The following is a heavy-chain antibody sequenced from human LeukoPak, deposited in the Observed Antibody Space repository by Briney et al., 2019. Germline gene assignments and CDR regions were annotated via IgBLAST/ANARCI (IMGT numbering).Heavy chain of an antibody. D-gene: IGHD4-17*01. V-gene: IGHV1-24*01. J-gene: IGHJ4*02. CDR2: FDPEDGET. Sequence: SVKVSCKVSGYTLTELSMHWVRQAPGKGLEWMGGFDPEDGETIYAQKFQGRVTMTEDTSTDTAYMELSSLRSEDTAVYYCAIDYGAKRGFDYWGQGTLVTVSS. CDR1: GYTLTELS. CDR3: AIDYGAKRGFDY.